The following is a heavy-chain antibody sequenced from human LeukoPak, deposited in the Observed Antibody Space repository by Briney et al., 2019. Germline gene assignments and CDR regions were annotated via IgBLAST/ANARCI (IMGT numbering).Heavy chain of an antibody. CDR2: ISYDGSNK. D-gene: IGHD2-15*01. V-gene: IGHV3-30-3*01. Sequence: GGSLRLSCAASGFTFSSYAMHWVRQAPGKGLEWVAVISYDGSNKYYADSVKGRFTISRDNSKNTLYLQMNSLRAEDTAVYYCARDKTPGSTTIDYWGQGTLVTVSS. CDR1: GFTFSSYA. J-gene: IGHJ4*02. CDR3: ARDKTPGSTTIDY.